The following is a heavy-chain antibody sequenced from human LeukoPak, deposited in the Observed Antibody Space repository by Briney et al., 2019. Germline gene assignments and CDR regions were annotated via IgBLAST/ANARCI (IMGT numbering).Heavy chain of an antibody. CDR3: ARGAASYYGMDV. Sequence: SQTLSLTCAVSGGSISRGGYSWSWIRQPPGKGLEWIGYIYHSGSTYYNPSLKSRVTISVDRSKNQFSLKPSSVTAADTAVYYCARGAASYYGMDVWGQGTTVTVSS. CDR2: IYHSGST. D-gene: IGHD6-25*01. CDR1: GGSISRGGYS. J-gene: IGHJ6*02. V-gene: IGHV4-30-2*01.